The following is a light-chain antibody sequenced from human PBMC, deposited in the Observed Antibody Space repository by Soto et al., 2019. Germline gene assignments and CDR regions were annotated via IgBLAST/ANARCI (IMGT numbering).Light chain of an antibody. J-gene: IGKJ4*01. CDR1: ASLLHSNGYNC. Sequence: DIVMTQSPLSLPVTPGEPASISCRSSASLLHSNGYNCLDWYVQKPGQSPQLLIYFGSYRASGVPDRLGGSGSGTDFTLKISRVEAEDVGVYYCMQALQTPLTFGGGTKVEIK. CDR2: FGS. V-gene: IGKV2-28*01. CDR3: MQALQTPLT.